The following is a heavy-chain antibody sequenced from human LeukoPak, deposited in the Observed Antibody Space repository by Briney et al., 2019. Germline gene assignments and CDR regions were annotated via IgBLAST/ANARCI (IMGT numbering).Heavy chain of an antibody. Sequence: SETLSLTCTVSAGSISSYFWSWIRQPPGKGLEWIGYIYYSGSTNYNPSLKSRVTISVDTSKNQFSLRLSSVTAADTAVYYCARGWGPVRGVFNYWGQGTLVTVSS. J-gene: IGHJ4*02. CDR3: ARGWGPVRGVFNY. D-gene: IGHD3-10*01. V-gene: IGHV4-59*01. CDR1: AGSISSYF. CDR2: IYYSGST.